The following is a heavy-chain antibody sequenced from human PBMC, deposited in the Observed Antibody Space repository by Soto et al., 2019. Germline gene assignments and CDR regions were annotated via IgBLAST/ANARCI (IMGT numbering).Heavy chain of an antibody. CDR3: ARDSRLGFPDY. V-gene: IGHV4-39*07. D-gene: IGHD3-16*01. J-gene: IGHJ4*02. CDR1: GGSIRSSSYY. CDR2: IYHSGST. Sequence: TSETLSLTCTVSGGSIRSSSYYWGWIRQPPGKGLEWVGTIYHSGSTYHNPALKSRGTISKNTSKNQFSLKLNSVTAADTAVYYCARDSRLGFPDYWGQGTLVTVSS.